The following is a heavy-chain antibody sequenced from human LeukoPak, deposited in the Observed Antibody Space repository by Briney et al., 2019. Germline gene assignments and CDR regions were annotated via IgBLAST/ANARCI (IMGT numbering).Heavy chain of an antibody. CDR2: INHSGST. V-gene: IGHV4-34*01. D-gene: IGHD3-22*01. CDR3: ASQHYYDSSGYYYFDY. J-gene: IGHJ4*02. Sequence: SETLSLTCAVYGGSFSGYYWSWIRQPPGKGLEWIGEINHSGSTNYNPSLRSRVTISVDTSKNQFSLKLSSVTAADTAVYYCASQHYYDSSGYYYFDYWGQGTLVTVSS. CDR1: GGSFSGYY.